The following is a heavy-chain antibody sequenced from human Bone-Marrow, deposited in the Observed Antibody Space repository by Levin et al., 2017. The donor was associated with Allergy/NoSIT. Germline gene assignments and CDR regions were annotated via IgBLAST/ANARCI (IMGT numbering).Heavy chain of an antibody. CDR2: ISYDGSNK. J-gene: IGHJ4*02. V-gene: IGHV3-30*18. Sequence: GESLKISCAASGFTFSSYGMHWVRQAPGKGLEWVAVISYDGSNKYYADSVKGRFTISRDNSKNTLYLQMNSLRAEDTAVYYCAKDPWVPPDDWTTHYWGQGTLVTVSS. CDR3: AKDPWVPPDDWTTHY. CDR1: GFTFSSYG. D-gene: IGHD3-9*01.